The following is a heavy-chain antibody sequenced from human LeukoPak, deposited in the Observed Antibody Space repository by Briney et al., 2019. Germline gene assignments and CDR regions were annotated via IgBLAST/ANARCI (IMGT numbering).Heavy chain of an antibody. CDR2: ISSSSSYI. J-gene: IGHJ4*02. V-gene: IGHV3-21*01. CDR3: AREWAYYDSSGYYY. Sequence: GGSLRLSCAASGFTFSSYNMNWVRQAPGKGLEWVSSISSSSSYIYYADSVKGRFTISRDNAKNSLYLQMNSLRAADTAVYYCAREWAYYDSSGYYYWGQGTLVTVSS. CDR1: GFTFSSYN. D-gene: IGHD3-22*01.